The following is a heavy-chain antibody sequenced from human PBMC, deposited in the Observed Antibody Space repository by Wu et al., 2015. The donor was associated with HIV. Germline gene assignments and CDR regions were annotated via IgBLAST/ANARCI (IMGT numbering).Heavy chain of an antibody. D-gene: IGHD5-24*01. J-gene: IGHJ3*02. CDR3: ASKSGMATIFPHLEPTDAFDI. CDR1: GGTFSSRA. CDR2: IIPILDRI. Sequence: QVQLVQSGAEVKKPGSSVKVSCKASGGTFSSRAISWVRQAPGQGLDWMGRIIPILDRIHYKEKFQGRVFITADEATSTVYMELSSLTSDDTAVYYCASKSGMATIFPHLEPTDAFDIWGQGTMVTVSS. V-gene: IGHV1-69*11.